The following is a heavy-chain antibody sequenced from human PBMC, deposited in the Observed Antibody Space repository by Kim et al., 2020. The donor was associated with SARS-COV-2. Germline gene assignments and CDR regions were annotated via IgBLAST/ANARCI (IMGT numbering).Heavy chain of an antibody. CDR2: VSTYNGDT. CDR1: GYTFTYYD. V-gene: IGHV1-18*01. Sequence: ASVKVSCKTSGYTFTYYDISWVRQAPGQGPEWMGWVSTYNGDTIYAQKLQGRVTMTTDTSTSTAYMELRSLRSDDTAVYYCARDRCNGDSCYKRGDYWGQGTLVTVSS. CDR3: ARDRCNGDSCYKRGDY. J-gene: IGHJ4*02. D-gene: IGHD2-15*01.